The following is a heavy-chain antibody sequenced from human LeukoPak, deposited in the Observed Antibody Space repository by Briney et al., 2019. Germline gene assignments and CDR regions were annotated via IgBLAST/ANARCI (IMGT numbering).Heavy chain of an antibody. J-gene: IGHJ6*03. Sequence: GGSLRLSCAASGFTFDDYGMSWVRQAPGKGREWVANIKQDGSEKYYVDSVKGRFTISRDNAKNSLYLQMNSLRAEDTAVYYCARDGSTVRDYYGSGSYYLYYYYYMDVWGKGTTVTVSS. CDR3: ARDGSTVRDYYGSGSYYLYYYYYMDV. D-gene: IGHD3-10*01. CDR2: IKQDGSEK. CDR1: GFTFDDYG. V-gene: IGHV3-7*01.